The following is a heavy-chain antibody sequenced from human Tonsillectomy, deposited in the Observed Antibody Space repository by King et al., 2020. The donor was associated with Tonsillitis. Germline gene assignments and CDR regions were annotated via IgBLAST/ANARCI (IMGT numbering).Heavy chain of an antibody. V-gene: IGHV4-31*01. CDR1: GGSISSGGYY. D-gene: IGHD5-18*01. CDR2: IYHSERT. CDR3: ARGRTTMAPGYFDF. Sequence: VQLQESGPGLVKPSQTLYLTCTVSGGSISSGGYYWSWIRQPPAKGLEGIGDIYHSERTFYNSSLKSLITVSLDTSKNQFSLTLSSVTAADTAMYYCARGRTTMAPGYFDFWGQGTLVTVSS. J-gene: IGHJ4*02.